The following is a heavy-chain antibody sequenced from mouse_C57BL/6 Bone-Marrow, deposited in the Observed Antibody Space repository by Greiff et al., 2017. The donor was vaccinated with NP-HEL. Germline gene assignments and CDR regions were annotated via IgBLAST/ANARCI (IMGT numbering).Heavy chain of an antibody. J-gene: IGHJ3*01. V-gene: IGHV1-76*01. D-gene: IGHD1-1*01. Sequence: VQLQQSGAELVRPGASVKLSCKASGYTFTDYYINWVKQRPGQGLEWIARIYPGSGNTYYNEKFKGKATLTAEKSSSTAYMQLSSLTSEDSAVYFCARNYYGSSWAWFAYWGQGTLVTVSA. CDR2: IYPGSGNT. CDR1: GYTFTDYY. CDR3: ARNYYGSSWAWFAY.